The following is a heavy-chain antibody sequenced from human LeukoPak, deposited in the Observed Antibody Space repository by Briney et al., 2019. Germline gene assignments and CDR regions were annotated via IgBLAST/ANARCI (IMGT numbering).Heavy chain of an antibody. CDR2: INTDVSST. V-gene: IGHV3-74*01. Sequence: GGSLRLSCAASGFTFSSYWMHWVRQAPGKGLVWVSRINTDVSSTRYADSVKGRFTISRDNAKNTLYLQMNSLRAEDTAVCYCAREQFSGFDYWGQGTLVTVSS. J-gene: IGHJ4*02. CDR3: AREQFSGFDY. CDR1: GFTFSSYW. D-gene: IGHD3-10*01.